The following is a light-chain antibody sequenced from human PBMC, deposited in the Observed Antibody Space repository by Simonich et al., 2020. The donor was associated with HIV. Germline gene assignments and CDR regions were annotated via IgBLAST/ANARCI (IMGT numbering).Light chain of an antibody. CDR2: DAS. J-gene: IGKJ4*01. CDR1: QSISSY. CDR3: QQRSNWTLT. V-gene: IGKV3-11*01. Sequence: EIVLTQSPATLSLSPGERATLYCRASQSISSYLAWYQQTPGQAPRLLIYDASNRATGIPARFSGSVSGTDFTLTISSLEPEDFVVYYCQQRSNWTLTFGGGTKVEIK.